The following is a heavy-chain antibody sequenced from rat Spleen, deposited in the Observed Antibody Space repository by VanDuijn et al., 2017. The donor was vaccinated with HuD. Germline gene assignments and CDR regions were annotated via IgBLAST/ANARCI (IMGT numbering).Heavy chain of an antibody. CDR3: ARSLLQWYYFDY. J-gene: IGHJ2*01. Sequence: EVQLVESGGGLVQPGRSMKLSCAASGINFSNYYMAWVRQAPTKGLERVASINYDGSSTYYRDSVKGRFTISRDNAKSTLYLQMDSLRSEDTATYYCARSLLQWYYFDYWGQGVMVTVSS. D-gene: IGHD1-1*01. V-gene: IGHV5-25*01. CDR2: INYDGSST. CDR1: GINFSNYY.